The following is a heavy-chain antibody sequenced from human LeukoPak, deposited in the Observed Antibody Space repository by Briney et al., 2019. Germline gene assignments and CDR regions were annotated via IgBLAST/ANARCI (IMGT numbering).Heavy chain of an antibody. CDR1: GGTFSSYA. D-gene: IGHD3-16*02. V-gene: IGHV1-8*02. CDR3: ARGYVWGSYRYFPRLFQH. Sequence: ASVKVSCKASGGTFSSYAISWVRQASGQGLEWMGWMNPNSGNTGYAQKFQGRVTMTRNTSITTAYMELSTLRSEDTAVYYCARGYVWGSYRYFPRLFQHWGQGTLVTVSS. CDR2: MNPNSGNT. J-gene: IGHJ1*01.